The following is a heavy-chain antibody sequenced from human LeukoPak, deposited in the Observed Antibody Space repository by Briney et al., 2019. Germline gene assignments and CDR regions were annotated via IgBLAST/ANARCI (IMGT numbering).Heavy chain of an antibody. CDR3: ARDRYCSGGSCYYGWFDP. CDR2: ISAYNGNT. CDR1: GYTFTSYG. J-gene: IGHJ5*02. D-gene: IGHD2-15*01. V-gene: IGHV1-18*01. Sequence: GASVKVPCKASGYTFTSYGISWVRQAPGQGLEWMGWISAYNGNTNYAQKLQGRVTMTTDTSTSTVYMELRSLRSDDTAVYYCARDRYCSGGSCYYGWFDPWGQGTLVTVSS.